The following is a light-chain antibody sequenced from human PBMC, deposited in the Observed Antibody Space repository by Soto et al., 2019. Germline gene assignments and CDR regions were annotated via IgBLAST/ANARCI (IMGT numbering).Light chain of an antibody. CDR3: QESYSTPAFS. CDR2: ATS. J-gene: IGKJ4*01. CDR1: QNIDNY. V-gene: IGKV1-39*01. Sequence: DIQMTQSPSSLSASLGDRAPITCRASQNIDNYLNWYQHQPGKAPKLLIYATSTLQSGVPARFSGSGSGTEFTLTISTLQAEDFATYFCQESYSTPAFSFGGGTKV.